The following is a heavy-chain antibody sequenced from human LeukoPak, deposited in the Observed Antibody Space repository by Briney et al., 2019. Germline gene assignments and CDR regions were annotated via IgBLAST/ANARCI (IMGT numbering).Heavy chain of an antibody. Sequence: PSETLSLTCTVSGGSISSSSDYWGWIRQPPGKGLEWIGSIYYSGSTYYNPSLKSRVTISVDTSKNQFSLKLSSVTAADTAVYYCARVTAYDGSGYYKYYFDYWGQGTLVTVSS. D-gene: IGHD3-22*01. J-gene: IGHJ4*02. V-gene: IGHV4-39*01. CDR3: ARVTAYDGSGYYKYYFDY. CDR1: GGSISSSSDY. CDR2: IYYSGST.